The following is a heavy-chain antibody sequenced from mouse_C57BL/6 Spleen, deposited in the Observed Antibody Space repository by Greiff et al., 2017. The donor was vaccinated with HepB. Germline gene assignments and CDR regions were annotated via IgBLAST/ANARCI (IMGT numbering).Heavy chain of an antibody. CDR1: GYTFTDYN. CDR2: INPNNGGT. D-gene: IGHD2-4*01. J-gene: IGHJ4*01. Sequence: EVKLQQSGPELVKPGASVKMSCKASGYTFTDYNMHWVKQSHGKSLEWIGYINPNNGGTSYNQKFKGKATLTVNKSSSTAYMELRSLTSEDSAVYYCARDDYDGGYAMDYWGQGTSVTVSS. V-gene: IGHV1-22*01. CDR3: ARDDYDGGYAMDY.